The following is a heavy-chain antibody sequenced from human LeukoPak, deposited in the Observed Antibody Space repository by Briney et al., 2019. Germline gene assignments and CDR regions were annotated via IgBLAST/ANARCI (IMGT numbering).Heavy chain of an antibody. CDR3: ARRVVVPAAPYYFDY. J-gene: IGHJ4*02. Sequence: GGSLRLSCAASGFTFSSYAMSWVRQAPGKGLEWVSRINSDGSSTSYADSVKGRFTTSRDNAKNTLYLQMNSLRAEDTAVYYCARRVVVPAAPYYFDYWGQGTLVTVSS. V-gene: IGHV3-74*01. D-gene: IGHD2-2*01. CDR2: INSDGSST. CDR1: GFTFSSYA.